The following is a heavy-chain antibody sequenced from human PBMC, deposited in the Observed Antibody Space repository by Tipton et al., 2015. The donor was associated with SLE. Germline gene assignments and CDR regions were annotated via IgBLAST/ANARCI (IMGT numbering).Heavy chain of an antibody. V-gene: IGHV4-4*09. J-gene: IGHJ6*02. CDR1: GGSISSYY. CDR2: IYSSGSS. CDR3: ARGEGDFWSDPYYYGMDV. D-gene: IGHD3-3*01. Sequence: TLSLTCTVSGGSISSYYWSWIRQHPGKGLEWIGYIYSSGSSYSNPSLKSRVTISVDTSKNQFSLKLSSVTAADTAVYYCARGEGDFWSDPYYYGMDVWGQGTTVTVSS.